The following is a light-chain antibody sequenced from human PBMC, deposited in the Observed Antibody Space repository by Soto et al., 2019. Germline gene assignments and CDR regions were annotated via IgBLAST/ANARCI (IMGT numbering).Light chain of an antibody. Sequence: EIVLTQSPGTLSLSPGERATLSCRASQSVSSSYLGWYQQKPGQAPRLLIYGTSTRATGIPDRFSGSGSGTDSTLTISRLEPEDFAVYYCQLYGSSLQKTFGQGTKVEIK. CDR2: GTS. CDR3: QLYGSSLQKT. CDR1: QSVSSSY. J-gene: IGKJ1*01. V-gene: IGKV3-20*01.